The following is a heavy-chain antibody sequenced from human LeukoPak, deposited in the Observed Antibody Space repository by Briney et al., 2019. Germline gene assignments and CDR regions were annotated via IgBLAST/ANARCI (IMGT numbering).Heavy chain of an antibody. J-gene: IGHJ3*02. CDR1: GYTFTGYY. CDR2: INPNSGGT. V-gene: IGHV1-2*02. CDR3: ARVASYGDFPDALEI. Sequence: GASVKVSCKASGYTFTGYYMHWVRQAPGQGLEWMGWINPNSGGTNYAQKFQGRVTMTRDTSISTAYMELSRLRSDDTAVYYCARVASYGDFPDALEIWGQGTLVIVSA. D-gene: IGHD4-17*01.